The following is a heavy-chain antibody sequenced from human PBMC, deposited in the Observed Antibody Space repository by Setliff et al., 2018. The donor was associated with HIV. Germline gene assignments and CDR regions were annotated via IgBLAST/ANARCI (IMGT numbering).Heavy chain of an antibody. CDR1: GYTFTGYY. Sequence: ASVKVSCKASGYTFTGYYIHWVRQAPGQGLEWMGRVNPNSGGTNYAQKFQGRVTMTRDTSISTAYMELSRLRSDDTAVYYCASKLYCTYGVCLDAFDTWGQGTMVTVSS. D-gene: IGHD2-8*01. V-gene: IGHV1-2*06. CDR3: ASKLYCTYGVCLDAFDT. CDR2: VNPNSGGT. J-gene: IGHJ3*02.